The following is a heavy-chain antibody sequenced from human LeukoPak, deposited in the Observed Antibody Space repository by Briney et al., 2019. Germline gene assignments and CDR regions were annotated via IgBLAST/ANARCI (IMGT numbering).Heavy chain of an antibody. CDR1: GFTFSNYG. J-gene: IGHJ4*02. CDR2: IKQDGSEK. V-gene: IGHV3-7*01. Sequence: GGSLRLSCAASGFTFSNYGMSWVRQAPGKGLEWVASIKQDGSEKFYVDSVKGRFTISRDNAKNSLYLQMNSLRAEDTAVYYCARDCQYCSNTNCRWCWGQGTLVTVSS. CDR3: ARDCQYCSNTNCRWC. D-gene: IGHD2-2*01.